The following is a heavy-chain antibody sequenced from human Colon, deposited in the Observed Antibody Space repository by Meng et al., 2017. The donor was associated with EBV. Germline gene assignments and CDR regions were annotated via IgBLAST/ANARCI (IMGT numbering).Heavy chain of an antibody. D-gene: IGHD3-10*01. Sequence: QVQLQQWGAGLLKPPVTLSRSFAVEGGSFRDYYWTWIRHPPGKGLEWIGEIDHRGNTKYNPSLKSRVTISLDTSKKQFSLKVSSVTAADSAVYYCARRGPSGNFSPWSQGALVTVSS. V-gene: IGHV4-34*01. CDR2: IDHRGNT. J-gene: IGHJ5*02. CDR3: ARRGPSGNFSP. CDR1: GGSFRDYY.